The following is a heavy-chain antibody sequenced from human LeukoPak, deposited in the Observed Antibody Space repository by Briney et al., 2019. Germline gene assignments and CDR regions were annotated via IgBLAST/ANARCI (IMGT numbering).Heavy chain of an antibody. V-gene: IGHV4-39*01. J-gene: IGHJ4*02. CDR3: ARHGSTDYFDY. D-gene: IGHD2-2*03. CDR1: GGSISSTTSY. CDR2: IYYSGST. Sequence: PSETLSLTCAVSGGSISSTTSYWGWIRQPPGKGLEWIGRIYYSGSTFYNPSLKSRVTISVDTSKNQLSLRLSSVTAADTAVYYCARHGSTDYFDYWGQGTLVTVSS.